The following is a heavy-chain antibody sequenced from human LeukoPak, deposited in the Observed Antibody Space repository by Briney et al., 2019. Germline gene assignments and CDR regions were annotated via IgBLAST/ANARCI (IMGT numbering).Heavy chain of an antibody. CDR2: ISSLNGNT. J-gene: IGHJ4*02. CDR3: ARGIYGDY. V-gene: IGHV1-18*01. Sequence: ASVKVSCKASGGTFSSYAISWVRQAPGQGLEWMGWISSLNGNTDCAQNLQGRVAMTTDTSTSTAYMELTSLRSDDTAVYYCARGIYGDYWGQGTLVTVSS. D-gene: IGHD3-16*01. CDR1: GGTFSSYA.